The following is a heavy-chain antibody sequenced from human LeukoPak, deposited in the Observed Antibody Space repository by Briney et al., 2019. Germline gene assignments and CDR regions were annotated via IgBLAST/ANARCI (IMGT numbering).Heavy chain of an antibody. J-gene: IGHJ4*02. V-gene: IGHV1-69*13. CDR3: ARGQSSLGSPYYFDY. Sequence: SVKVSCKASGGTFTNYAISWVRQAPGQGLEWMGGIIPMYGRGNYAQKFQGRVTITADESTSTVYMELRSLTSEDTAVYYCARGQSSLGSPYYFDYWGQGTLVTVSS. CDR2: IIPMYGRG. CDR1: GGTFTNYA. D-gene: IGHD3-16*01.